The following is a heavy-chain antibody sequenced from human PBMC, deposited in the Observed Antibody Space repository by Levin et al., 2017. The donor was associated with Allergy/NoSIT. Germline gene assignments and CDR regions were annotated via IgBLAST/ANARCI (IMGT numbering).Heavy chain of an antibody. Sequence: GESLKISCAASGFTFSRRWMHWVRQAPGKGLEWVSQISNDGSSTNYADSVKGRFTISRDNARNTLFLQISNLRAEDTAVYYCARGDCSATSCLGYWGQGTLVTVSS. D-gene: IGHD2-2*01. CDR1: GFTFSRRW. J-gene: IGHJ4*02. V-gene: IGHV3-74*01. CDR2: ISNDGSST. CDR3: ARGDCSATSCLGY.